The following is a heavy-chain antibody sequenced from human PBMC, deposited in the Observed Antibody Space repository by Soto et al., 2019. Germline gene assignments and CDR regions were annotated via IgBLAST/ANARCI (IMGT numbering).Heavy chain of an antibody. CDR3: AAQGSRYCSGGSCYSDYYYYMDV. V-gene: IGHV1-69*02. D-gene: IGHD2-15*01. CDR2: IIPILGIA. J-gene: IGHJ6*03. Sequence: ASVKVSCKASGGTFSSYTISWVRQAPGQGLEWMGRIIPILGIANYAQKFQGRVTITADKSTGKAYMGLASLRSEDTAVYYCAAQGSRYCSGGSCYSDYYYYMDVWGKGTTVTVSS. CDR1: GGTFSSYT.